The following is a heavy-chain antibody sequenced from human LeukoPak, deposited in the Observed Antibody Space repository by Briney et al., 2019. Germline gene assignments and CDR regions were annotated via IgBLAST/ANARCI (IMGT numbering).Heavy chain of an antibody. V-gene: IGHV1-2*02. CDR3: ARGGRTIFGVADY. CDR1: GYTFTDYY. Sequence: ASVKVSCKASGYTFTDYYMHWVRQAPGQGLERMGWINLNSGGTNFAQKFQGSVTMTRDTSISTAYMDLIKLRSDDTAVYYCARGGRTIFGVADYWGQGTLVTVSS. CDR2: INLNSGGT. J-gene: IGHJ4*02. D-gene: IGHD3-3*01.